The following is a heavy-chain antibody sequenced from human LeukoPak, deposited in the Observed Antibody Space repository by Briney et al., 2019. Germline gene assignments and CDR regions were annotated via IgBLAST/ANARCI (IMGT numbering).Heavy chain of an antibody. CDR1: GFTVSSNY. D-gene: IGHD3-9*01. V-gene: IGHV3-53*01. CDR3: ASELRYFDWLPTSYGMDV. Sequence: GGSLRLSCAASGFTVSSNYMSWVRQAPGKGLEWVSVIYSGGSTYYADSVKGRFTISRDNSKNTLYLQMNSLRAEDTAVYYRASELRYFDWLPTSYGMDVWGQGTTVTVSS. J-gene: IGHJ6*02. CDR2: IYSGGST.